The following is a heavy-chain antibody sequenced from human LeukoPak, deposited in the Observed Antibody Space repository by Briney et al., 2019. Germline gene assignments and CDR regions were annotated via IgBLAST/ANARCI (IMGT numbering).Heavy chain of an antibody. CDR3: AREGEGEVTAIDY. CDR1: GYTFTGYY. Sequence: GASVKVSCKASGYTFTGYYIHWVRQAPGQGLEWMGWININSGGTKYAQKFQGRVTMTRDTSISTAYMELSSLRSDDTAVYYCAREGEGEVTAIDYWGQGTLVTVSS. J-gene: IGHJ4*02. D-gene: IGHD2-21*02. CDR2: ININSGGT. V-gene: IGHV1-2*02.